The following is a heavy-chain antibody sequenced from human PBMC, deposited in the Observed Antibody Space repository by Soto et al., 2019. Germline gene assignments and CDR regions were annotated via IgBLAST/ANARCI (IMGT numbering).Heavy chain of an antibody. Sequence: QVQLVQSGAEVKKPGASVKVSCKASGYTFTSYAMYWVRQAPGQRLEWMGWINAGNGNTKYSQKFQGRVTITRDTSASTAYMELISLRSEDTAVYYCARDFSPYCSGGSCPFDYWGQGTLVTVSS. D-gene: IGHD2-15*01. CDR2: INAGNGNT. J-gene: IGHJ4*02. CDR1: GYTFTSYA. CDR3: ARDFSPYCSGGSCPFDY. V-gene: IGHV1-3*01.